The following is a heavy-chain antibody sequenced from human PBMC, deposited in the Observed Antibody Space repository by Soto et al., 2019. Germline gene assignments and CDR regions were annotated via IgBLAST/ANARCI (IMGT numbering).Heavy chain of an antibody. Sequence: EVQLSESGGGLVQPGGSLRLSCAASGFTFSNYAVTWVRQAPGKGLEWVSTISGSGGSTCYADSVKGRFTISRDNSKNTLYLQMNSLRAEDTAVYYCAKDQGSSWYEIDYWGQGTLVTVSS. CDR3: AKDQGSSWYEIDY. D-gene: IGHD6-13*01. J-gene: IGHJ4*02. CDR1: GFTFSNYA. V-gene: IGHV3-23*01. CDR2: ISGSGGST.